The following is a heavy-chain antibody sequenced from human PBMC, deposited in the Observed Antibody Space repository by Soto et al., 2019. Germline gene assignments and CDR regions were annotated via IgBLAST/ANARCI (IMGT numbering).Heavy chain of an antibody. D-gene: IGHD4-17*01. CDR1: GFTFRNYG. V-gene: IGHV3-7*03. CDR2: IRQDGGVK. J-gene: IGHJ4*02. Sequence: VGSLRLSCALSGFTFRNYGMRWARQARGQGLEWVASIRQDGGVKHYVDSAKGRLTISRDNAEKSLHLQMNSLRAEDKAVYYCAILRGDYTVFDYWGQGARVTVSS. CDR3: AILRGDYTVFDY.